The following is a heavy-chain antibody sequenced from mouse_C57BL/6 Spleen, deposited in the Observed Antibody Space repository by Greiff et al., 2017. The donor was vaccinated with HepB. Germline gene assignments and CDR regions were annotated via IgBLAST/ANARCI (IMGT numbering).Heavy chain of an antibody. V-gene: IGHV1-81*01. D-gene: IGHD4-1*01. CDR2: IYPRSGNT. CDR1: GYTFTSYG. CDR3: ARKGVTGLFDY. Sequence: LVESGAELARPGASVKLSCKASGYTFTSYGISWVKQRPGQGLEWIGEIYPRSGNTYYNEKFKGKATLTADKSSSTAYMELRSLTSEDSAVYFCARKGVTGLFDYWGQGTTLTVSS. J-gene: IGHJ2*01.